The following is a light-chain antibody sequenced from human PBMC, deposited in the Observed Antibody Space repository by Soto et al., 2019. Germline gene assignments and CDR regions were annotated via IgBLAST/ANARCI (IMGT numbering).Light chain of an antibody. V-gene: IGKV3-20*01. CDR2: GAS. CDR3: QQYGSSSWT. CDR1: QSVSSSY. Sequence: EIVMTQAPAIDSLSPGDRATLACRSSQSVSSSYLAWYQQEPGQAPRLLIYGASSRATGIPDRFSGSGSGTDFTLTISRLEPEDFAVYYCQQYGSSSWTFGQGTKVDIK. J-gene: IGKJ1*01.